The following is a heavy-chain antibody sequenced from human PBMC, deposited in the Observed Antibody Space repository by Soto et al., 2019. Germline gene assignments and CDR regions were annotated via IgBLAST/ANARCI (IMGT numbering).Heavy chain of an antibody. V-gene: IGHV3-48*04. J-gene: IGHJ3*01. CDR3: VRDRGYPDSFDV. CDR2: ISSSSRTT. D-gene: IGHD1-1*01. Sequence: PGGSLRLSCTASGLTFSSYGMNWVRQAPGKGLEWVSSISSSSRTTPYADSVKGRFTISRDNAKNTLYLQMHSLRAEDTALYFCVRDRGYPDSFDVWGRGTMVTVSS. CDR1: GLTFSSYG.